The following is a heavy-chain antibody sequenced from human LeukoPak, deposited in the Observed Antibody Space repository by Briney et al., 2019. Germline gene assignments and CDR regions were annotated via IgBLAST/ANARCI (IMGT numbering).Heavy chain of an antibody. CDR3: ARDDGYYGPDAFDY. J-gene: IGHJ4*02. CDR1: GFTFSSYW. Sequence: GGSLRLSCAASGFTFSSYWMSWVRQAPGKGLEWVANIKQDGSEKYYVDSVKGRFTISRDNAKNSLYLQMNSLRAEDTAVYYCARDDGYYGPDAFDYWGQGTLVTVSS. CDR2: IKQDGSEK. V-gene: IGHV3-7*05. D-gene: IGHD3-3*01.